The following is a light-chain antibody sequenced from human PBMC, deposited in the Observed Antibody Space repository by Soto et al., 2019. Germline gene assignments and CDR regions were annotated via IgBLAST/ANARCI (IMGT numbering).Light chain of an antibody. CDR3: QQYDKWPSVT. V-gene: IGKV3-15*01. Sequence: IVMTQSPATLSVSPGERATLSCRASQSVGRSLAWYQQRPGQAPRLLIYGASARATGIPATFSGSGSGTEFTITISSLQPAYFASYYCQQYDKWPSVTFGGGTKVEI. CDR2: GAS. J-gene: IGKJ4*01. CDR1: QSVGRS.